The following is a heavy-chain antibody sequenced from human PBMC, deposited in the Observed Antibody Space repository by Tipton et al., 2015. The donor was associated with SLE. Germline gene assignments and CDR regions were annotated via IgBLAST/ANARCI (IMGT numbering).Heavy chain of an antibody. J-gene: IGHJ4*02. CDR2: IRFDGDVK. CDR3: ASIFGNTNPRDF. CDR1: GFTFRTYG. D-gene: IGHD2-8*01. V-gene: IGHV3-30*02. Sequence: SLRLSCAASGFTFRTYGMHWVRQAPGKGLEWVSFIRFDGDVKQYADSVRGRFTISRDNSKNTLSLQMDSLRPEDTSIYYCASIFGNTNPRDFWGQGMLVTVSS.